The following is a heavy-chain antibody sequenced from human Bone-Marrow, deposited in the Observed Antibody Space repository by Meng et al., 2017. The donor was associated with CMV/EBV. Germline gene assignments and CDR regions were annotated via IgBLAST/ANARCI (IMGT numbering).Heavy chain of an antibody. V-gene: IGHV1-2*02. CDR3: ARVHIAAAGYYYNGMDV. CDR2: INPNSGGT. CDR1: GYTFTGYY. J-gene: IGHJ6*02. D-gene: IGHD6-13*01. Sequence: ASVKVSCKASGYTFTGYYMHWVRQAPGQGLEWMGWINPNSGGTNYAQKFQGRVTMTRDTSSSTAHKELSRLTSDDTAVYYCARVHIAAAGYYYNGMDVWGQGTTVTVSS.